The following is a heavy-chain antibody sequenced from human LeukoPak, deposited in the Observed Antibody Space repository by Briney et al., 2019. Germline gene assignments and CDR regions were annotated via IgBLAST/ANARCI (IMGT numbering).Heavy chain of an antibody. J-gene: IGHJ5*02. CDR2: ITWNSGSI. Sequence: GGSLRLSCAASGFTFDDYAMHWVRQVPGKGLEWVSGITWNSGSIGYADSVRGRFTISRDNAKKSLYLQMNSLRAEDTALYYCVKVGLVGAIAVPWGQGTLVTVSS. V-gene: IGHV3-9*01. D-gene: IGHD1-26*01. CDR3: VKVGLVGAIAVP. CDR1: GFTFDDYA.